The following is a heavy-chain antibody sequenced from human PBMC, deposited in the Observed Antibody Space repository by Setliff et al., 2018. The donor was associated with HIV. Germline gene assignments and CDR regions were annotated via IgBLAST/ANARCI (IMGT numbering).Heavy chain of an antibody. D-gene: IGHD2-15*01. J-gene: IGHJ5*02. CDR1: GFTFGDYA. V-gene: IGHV3-49*04. CDR3: TRHLGYCSGDTCYSYDYDSRGPWFFDP. Sequence: PGGSLRLSCTASGFTFGDYAISWVRQAPGKGLEWVGFIRTKAYGGTTEYAASVKGRFTISRDDSRSIAHLQMNSLKTEDTAVYYCTRHLGYCSGDTCYSYDYDSRGPWFFDPWGQGTLVTVSS. CDR2: IRTKAYGGTT.